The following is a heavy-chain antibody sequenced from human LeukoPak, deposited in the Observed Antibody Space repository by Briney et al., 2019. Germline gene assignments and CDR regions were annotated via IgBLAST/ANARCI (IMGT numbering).Heavy chain of an antibody. J-gene: IGHJ5*02. D-gene: IGHD3-3*01. CDR2: ISSSSSYI. CDR3: ASFLGRGNWFDP. CDR1: GFTFSSYS. V-gene: IGHV3-21*01. Sequence: GGSLRLSCAASGFTFSSYSMNWVRQAPGKGLEWVSSISSSSSYIYYADSVKGRFTISRDNAKNSLYLQMNSLRAEDTAVYYCASFLGRGNWFDPWGQGTLVTVSS.